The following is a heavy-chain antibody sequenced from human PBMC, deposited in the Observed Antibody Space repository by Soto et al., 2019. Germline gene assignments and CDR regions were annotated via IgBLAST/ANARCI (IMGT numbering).Heavy chain of an antibody. CDR1: GGSFRNYY. J-gene: IGHJ5*02. Sequence: SETLSLTCGVYGGSFRNYYWIWVRQPPGKGLEWIGEVNHSGEATYNPSLQSRVTISLDTSNNHFSLKMTSFTAADTALYFCTWGARFLKYWFDPWGQGIQVIVSS. V-gene: IGHV4-34*01. D-gene: IGHD3-10*01. CDR3: TWGARFLKYWFDP. CDR2: VNHSGEA.